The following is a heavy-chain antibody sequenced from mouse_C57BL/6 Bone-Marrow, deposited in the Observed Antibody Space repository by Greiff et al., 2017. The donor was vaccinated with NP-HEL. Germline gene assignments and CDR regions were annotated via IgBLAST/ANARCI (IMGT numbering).Heavy chain of an antibody. Sequence: DVMLVESGGDLVKPGGSLKLSCAASGFTFSSYGMSWVRQTPDKRLEWVATISSGGGYTYYPDSVKGRFTISRDNAKNTLYLQMSSLKSEDTAMYYCARRNWDGAWFAYWGQGTLVTVSA. CDR1: GFTFSSYG. D-gene: IGHD4-1*01. J-gene: IGHJ3*01. CDR2: ISSGGGYT. CDR3: ARRNWDGAWFAY. V-gene: IGHV5-6*02.